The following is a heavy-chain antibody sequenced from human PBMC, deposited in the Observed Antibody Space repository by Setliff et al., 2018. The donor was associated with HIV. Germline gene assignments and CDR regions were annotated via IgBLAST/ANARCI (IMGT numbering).Heavy chain of an antibody. Sequence: SETLSLTCGVYGGSLSGYHWSWIRLPPGKGLEWIGEINYSGSTNYNPSLKSRVTVSLDMSKNQFSLKLTSVTAADTAVYYCGRQAWDHQSSGYFVDYWGQGTLVTVSS. J-gene: IGHJ4*02. CDR3: GRQAWDHQSSGYFVDY. D-gene: IGHD6-19*01. V-gene: IGHV4-34*01. CDR1: GGSLSGYH. CDR2: INYSGST.